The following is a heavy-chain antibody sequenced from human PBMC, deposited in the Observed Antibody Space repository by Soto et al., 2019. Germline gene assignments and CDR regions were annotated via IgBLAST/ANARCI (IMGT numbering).Heavy chain of an antibody. D-gene: IGHD3-16*01. CDR3: GRADPVRRCSYTCGPDY. CDR1: GFTFSTYA. V-gene: IGHV3-30-3*01. Sequence: QVHLVESGGGVVQPGQSLRLSCAASGFTFSTYAMHWVRQAPGKGLEWVAVISYDSTNKFYSDSVKGRFTISRDNSKDTQYIRLNGLRPEDESVYTRGRADPVRRCSYTCGPDYWGQGTLVTVSS. CDR2: ISYDSTNK. J-gene: IGHJ4*02.